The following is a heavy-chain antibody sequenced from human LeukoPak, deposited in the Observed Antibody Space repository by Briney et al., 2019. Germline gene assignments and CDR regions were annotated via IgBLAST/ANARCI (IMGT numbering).Heavy chain of an antibody. J-gene: IGHJ4*02. V-gene: IGHV1-69*04. CDR3: ARSLSGSYVLPYYFDY. Sequence: ASVKVSCKASGGTFSSYAISWVRQAPGQGLEWMGRIIPILGIANYAQKFQGRVTITADKSTSTAYMELSSLRSEDTAVYYCARSLSGSYVLPYYFDYWGQGTLVTVSS. CDR2: IIPILGIA. D-gene: IGHD1-26*01. CDR1: GGTFSSYA.